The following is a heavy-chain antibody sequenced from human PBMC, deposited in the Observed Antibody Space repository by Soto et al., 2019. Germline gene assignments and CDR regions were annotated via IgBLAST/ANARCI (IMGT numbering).Heavy chain of an antibody. CDR2: MHGSGIT. J-gene: IGHJ4*02. D-gene: IGHD1-26*01. Sequence: QVQLQESGPGLVKPSETLSLTCTVSGGSITGYHWSWIRQPPGKGLEWIGYMHGSGITNYNPSLQSRVTISLDTSQNHYSLKRSSVTASDTAVYYCASYIEGGGGRGYWGQGHLLTVSS. CDR1: GGSITGYH. CDR3: ASYIEGGGGRGY. V-gene: IGHV4-59*01.